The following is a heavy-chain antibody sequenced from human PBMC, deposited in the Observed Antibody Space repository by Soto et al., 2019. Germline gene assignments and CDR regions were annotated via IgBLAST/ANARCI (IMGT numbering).Heavy chain of an antibody. CDR3: ARHHVRGRTIAGAAEF. CDR1: GGSLSGYY. D-gene: IGHD1-26*01. J-gene: IGHJ4*02. CDR2: INHSGNT. Sequence: QVQLQQWGAGLLKPSETLSLTCAVYGGSLSGYYWSWIRQPPGKALEWIGEINHSGNTNYNPSLKGRVTISVDTSKNQLFLHLSSVTAADTAMYFCARHHVRGRTIAGAAEFWGQGTLVTVSS. V-gene: IGHV4-34*01.